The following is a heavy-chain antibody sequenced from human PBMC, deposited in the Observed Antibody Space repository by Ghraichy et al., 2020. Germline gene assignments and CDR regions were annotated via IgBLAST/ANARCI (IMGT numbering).Heavy chain of an antibody. V-gene: IGHV5-51*01. D-gene: IGHD6-6*01. J-gene: IGHJ6*03. Sequence: GESLNISCKGSGYIFNNFWIGWVRQMPGKGLEWMGIIYPDDSAAKYSPSFQGQVTFSVDKSISTAYLQWRSLKASDSAIYYCARHASARLRHYYYHMDVWGKGTTVTVSS. CDR3: ARHASARLRHYYYHMDV. CDR2: IYPDDSAA. CDR1: GYIFNNFW.